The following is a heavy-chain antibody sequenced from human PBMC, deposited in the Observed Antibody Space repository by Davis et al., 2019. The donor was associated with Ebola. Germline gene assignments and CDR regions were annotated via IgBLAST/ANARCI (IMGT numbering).Heavy chain of an antibody. CDR1: GYTFTGYY. J-gene: IGHJ6*02. V-gene: IGHV1-8*02. Sequence: ASVKVSCKASGYTFTGYYMHWVRQAPGQGLEWMGRINPNSGNTGYAQKFQGRVTMTRNTSISTAYMELSSLRSEDTAVYYCARKRAYVEWLFDGMDVWGQGTTVTVSS. CDR2: INPNSGNT. CDR3: ARKRAYVEWLFDGMDV. D-gene: IGHD3-3*01.